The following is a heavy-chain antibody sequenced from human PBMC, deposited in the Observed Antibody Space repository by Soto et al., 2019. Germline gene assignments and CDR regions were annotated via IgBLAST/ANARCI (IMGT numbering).Heavy chain of an antibody. J-gene: IGHJ4*02. CDR3: ARDAQYYFDY. V-gene: IGHV3-33*01. Sequence: PGGALRLSCAAAGVTFSSFGVHWGRQAPGKGLEWVAVIWYDGSNKYYADSVKGRFTISRDNSKNTLYLQMNSLRAEDTAVYYCARDAQYYFDYWGQGTLVTVSS. CDR1: GVTFSSFG. CDR2: IWYDGSNK.